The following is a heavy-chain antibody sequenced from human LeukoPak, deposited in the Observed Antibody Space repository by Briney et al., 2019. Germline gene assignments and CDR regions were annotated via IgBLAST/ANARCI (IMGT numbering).Heavy chain of an antibody. CDR2: ISAYNGNT. D-gene: IGHD2-2*01. CDR3: VSDNPSTSCFAPCT. CDR1: GYTFTSYG. Sequence: ASVKVSCKASGYTFTSYGISWVRQAPGQGLEWMGWISAYNGNTNYAQKLQGRVTMTTDTSTSTAYMELRSLRSDDTAVYYCVSDNPSTSCFAPCTWGQGTLVTVSS. V-gene: IGHV1-18*01. J-gene: IGHJ5*02.